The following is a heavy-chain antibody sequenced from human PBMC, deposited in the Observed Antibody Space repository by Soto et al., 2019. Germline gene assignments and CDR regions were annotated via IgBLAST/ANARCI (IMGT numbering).Heavy chain of an antibody. V-gene: IGHV3-30-3*01. D-gene: IGHD2-8*01. J-gene: IGHJ4*02. CDR3: ARDALWGVYGGYFDY. CDR1: GFTFSSYT. CDR2: ISYDGSNK. Sequence: QVQLVESGGGVVQPGRSLRLSCAASGFTFSSYTMHWVRQAPGKGLEWVAVISYDGSNKYYADSVKGRFTISRDNSKNTLYLQMNSLRAEDTAVYYCARDALWGVYGGYFDYWGQGTLVTVSS.